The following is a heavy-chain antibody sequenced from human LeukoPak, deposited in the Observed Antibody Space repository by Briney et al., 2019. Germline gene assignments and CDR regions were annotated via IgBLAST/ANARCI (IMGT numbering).Heavy chain of an antibody. CDR1: GFTFSSYS. D-gene: IGHD4-17*01. CDR2: ISSSSSTI. Sequence: GGSLRLSCAASGFTFSSYSMNWVRQAPGKGLEWVSYISSSSSTIYYADSVKGRFTISRDNAKNSLYLQMNSLRAEDTAVYYCATPGGVTTVTTGSRFDPWGQGTLVTVSS. J-gene: IGHJ5*02. CDR3: ATPGGVTTVTTGSRFDP. V-gene: IGHV3-48*04.